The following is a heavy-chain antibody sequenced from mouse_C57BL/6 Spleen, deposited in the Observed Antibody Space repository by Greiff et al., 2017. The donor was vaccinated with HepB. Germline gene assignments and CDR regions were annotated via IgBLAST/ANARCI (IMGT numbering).Heavy chain of an antibody. V-gene: IGHV1-69*01. CDR3: ARGGQYSRWFAY. J-gene: IGHJ3*01. D-gene: IGHD5-1-1*01. CDR1: GYTFTSYW. CDR2: IDPSDSYT. Sequence: VQLQQPGAELVMPGASVKLSCKASGYTFTSYWMHWVKQRPGQGLEWIGEIDPSDSYTNYNQKVKGKSTLTVDKSSSTAYMQLSSLPSEDSAVYYCARGGQYSRWFAYWGQGTLVTVSA.